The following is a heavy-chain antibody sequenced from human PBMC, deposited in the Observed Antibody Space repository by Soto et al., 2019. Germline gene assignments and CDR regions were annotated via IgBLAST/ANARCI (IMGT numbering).Heavy chain of an antibody. J-gene: IGHJ4*02. Sequence: XGSLRLSFAASGFTFSSYAMHWVRQAPGKGLEWVAVISYDGSNKYYADSVKGRFTISRDNSKNTLYLQMNSLRAEDTAVYYCEGRLVFRGFDYWGQGTLVTGSS. CDR3: EGRLVFRGFDY. CDR2: ISYDGSNK. CDR1: GFTFSSYA. D-gene: IGHD3-9*01. V-gene: IGHV3-30-3*01.